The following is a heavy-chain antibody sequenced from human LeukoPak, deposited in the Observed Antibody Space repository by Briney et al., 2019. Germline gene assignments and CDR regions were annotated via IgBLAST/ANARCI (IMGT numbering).Heavy chain of an antibody. J-gene: IGHJ4*02. D-gene: IGHD1-26*01. CDR2: IDHSGST. Sequence: SETLSLTCAAYGGSFSGYYWSWIRQPPGKGREWSGEIDHSGSTNYNPSLKRRVTISVDTSKTQFSLKLSSVTAADTAVYYCARRMNDGSYSTADKYYFDYWGQGTLVTVSS. CDR3: ARRMNDGSYSTADKYYFDY. CDR1: GGSFSGYY. V-gene: IGHV4-34*01.